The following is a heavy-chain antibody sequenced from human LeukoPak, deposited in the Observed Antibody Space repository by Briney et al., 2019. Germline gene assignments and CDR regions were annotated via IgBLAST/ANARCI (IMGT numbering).Heavy chain of an antibody. D-gene: IGHD3-10*01. Sequence: GALRLSCAASGFTFSSYGMHWVRQAPGKGLEWVAVIWYDGSNKYYADSVKGRFTISRDNSKNTLYLQMNSLRAEDTAVYYCARERYYGSGSYYMDVWGQGTTVTVSS. V-gene: IGHV3-33*01. J-gene: IGHJ6*02. CDR3: ARERYYGSGSYYMDV. CDR1: GFTFSSYG. CDR2: IWYDGSNK.